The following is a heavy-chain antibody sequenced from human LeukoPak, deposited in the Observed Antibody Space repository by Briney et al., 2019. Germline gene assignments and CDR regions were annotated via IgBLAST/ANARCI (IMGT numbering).Heavy chain of an antibody. CDR2: ISAYNGNT. V-gene: IGHV1-18*04. CDR1: GYTFTSYG. J-gene: IGHJ5*02. Sequence: ASVKVSCKASGYTFTSYGISWVRQAPGQGLEWMGWISAYNGNTNYAQKLQGRVTMTTDTSTSTAYMELRSLRSDGTAVYYCARDHDMVRGVIIRYNWFDPWGQGTLVTVSS. CDR3: ARDHDMVRGVIIRYNWFDP. D-gene: IGHD3-10*01.